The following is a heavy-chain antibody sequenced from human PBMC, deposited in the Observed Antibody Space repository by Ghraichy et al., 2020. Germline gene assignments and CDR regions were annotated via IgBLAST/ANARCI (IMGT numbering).Heavy chain of an antibody. J-gene: IGHJ3*02. D-gene: IGHD1-26*01. CDR3: AEMLVGATSSAFDI. Sequence: SVKVSCKASGGTFSSYAISWVRQAPGQGLEWMGGIIPIFGTANYAQKFQGRVTITADESTSTAYMELSSLRSEDTAVYYCAEMLVGATSSAFDIWGQGTMVTVSS. CDR2: IIPIFGTA. CDR1: GGTFSSYA. V-gene: IGHV1-69*13.